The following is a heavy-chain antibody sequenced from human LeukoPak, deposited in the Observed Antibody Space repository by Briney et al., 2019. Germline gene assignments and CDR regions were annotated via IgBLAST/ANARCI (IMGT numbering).Heavy chain of an antibody. D-gene: IGHD3-10*01. CDR2: ISSSSSYI. J-gene: IGHJ4*02. CDR3: ARGGYYGSGTYYSPTSPH. V-gene: IGHV3-21*01. CDR1: GLTFSSYS. Sequence: GGSLRLSCAASGLTFSSYSMNWVRQAPGKGLEWVSSISSSSSYIYYADSVKGRFTISRDNAKNSLYLQMNSLRAEDTAVYYCARGGYYGSGTYYSPTSPHWGQGTLVTVSS.